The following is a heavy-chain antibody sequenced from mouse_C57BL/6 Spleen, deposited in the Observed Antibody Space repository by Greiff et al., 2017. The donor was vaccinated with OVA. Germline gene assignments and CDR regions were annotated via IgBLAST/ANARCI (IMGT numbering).Heavy chain of an antibody. CDR3: ARGSYAMDY. CDR1: GFTFSDYY. J-gene: IGHJ4*01. Sequence: EVKVVESGGGLVQPGGSLKLSCAASGFTFSDYYMYWVRQTPEKRLEWVAYISNGGGSTYYPDTVKGRFTISRDNAKNTLYLQMSRLKSEDTAMYYCARGSYAMDYWGQGTSVTVSS. V-gene: IGHV5-12*01. CDR2: ISNGGGST.